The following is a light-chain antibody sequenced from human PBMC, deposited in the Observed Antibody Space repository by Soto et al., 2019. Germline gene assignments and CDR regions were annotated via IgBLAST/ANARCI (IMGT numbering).Light chain of an antibody. CDR1: QRIRSW. CDR3: QQYNSYPRT. J-gene: IGKJ4*01. Sequence: DIQLNQSLATLSAYVGVRVTITCRARQRIRSWLAWYQQKPGKAPKLLIYDASSLESGVPSRFSGSGSGTEFTLTISSLQPDDFATYYCQQYNSYPRTFGGGTMVDI. CDR2: DAS. V-gene: IGKV1-5*01.